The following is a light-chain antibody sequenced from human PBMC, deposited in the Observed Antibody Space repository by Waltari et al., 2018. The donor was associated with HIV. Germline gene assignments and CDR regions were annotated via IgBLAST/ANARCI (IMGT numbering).Light chain of an antibody. Sequence: SSRLTQPPSVSVAPGETATITCAATNIERKSVHWYQQKAGQAPVVVMSYDTDRPAGIAERFSGFNSGHSATLIISRVGAGDEADYYCQVWDSATDHVLFGGGTRLTVL. CDR3: QVWDSATDHVL. CDR1: NIERKS. CDR2: YDT. J-gene: IGLJ2*01. V-gene: IGLV3-21*04.